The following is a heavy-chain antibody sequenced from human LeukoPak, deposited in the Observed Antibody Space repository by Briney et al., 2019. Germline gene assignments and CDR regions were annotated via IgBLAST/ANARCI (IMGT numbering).Heavy chain of an antibody. Sequence: GASLRLALAPSEFAFSGLWTTWVRPAPGKGLEWVANINQGGSDKYYVDSAKGLFTTPRDNANNLLYLQMSSLRGEDTAVYYRTRDRSRAQDDWGQATLVTVSS. CDR2: INQGGSDK. V-gene: IGHV3-7*01. D-gene: IGHD6-6*01. J-gene: IGHJ4*02. CDR1: EFAFSGLW. CDR3: TRDRSRAQDD.